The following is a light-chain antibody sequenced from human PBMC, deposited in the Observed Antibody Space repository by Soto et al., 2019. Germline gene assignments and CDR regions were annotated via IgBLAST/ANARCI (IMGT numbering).Light chain of an antibody. CDR2: DAS. J-gene: IGKJ1*01. Sequence: EIVLTQSPPTLLLSPGDRATLSCRASQSVSTYLSWYQQRPGPAPRLLXHDASYRATDIPPRFSGSGSGTEFTLTISSLQSADFAVYYWQQYNNWPPAWTFGQGTKVDI. CDR3: QQYNNWPPAWT. V-gene: IGKV3-11*01. CDR1: QSVSTY.